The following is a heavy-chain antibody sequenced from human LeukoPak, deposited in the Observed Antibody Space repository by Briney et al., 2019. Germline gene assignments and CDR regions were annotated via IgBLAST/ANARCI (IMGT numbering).Heavy chain of an antibody. V-gene: IGHV3-21*01. Sequence: PGGSLRLSCAGSEFTFRSYSMHWVRQAPGKGLEWVSSISGSSSDIYYADSVKGRFTISRDNSKNSLYLQMKSLRAEDTALYYCARRGYHDYSGFDYWGQGTLVTVSS. CDR2: ISGSSSDI. J-gene: IGHJ4*02. CDR1: EFTFRSYS. D-gene: IGHD1-26*01. CDR3: ARRGYHDYSGFDY.